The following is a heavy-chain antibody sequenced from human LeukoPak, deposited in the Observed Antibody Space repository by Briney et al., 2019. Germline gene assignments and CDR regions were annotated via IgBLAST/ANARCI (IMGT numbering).Heavy chain of an antibody. J-gene: IGHJ4*02. D-gene: IGHD5-12*01. CDR1: GFTFISYS. Sequence: GGSLRLSCSASGFTFISYSMTWVRQAPGKGLEWVSSISGNGDSTYYADSVKGRFTISRDNSKDTLYLQMNSLRVDDMAVYYCAGQWLRLGPIDYWGQGTLVSVSS. CDR2: ISGNGDST. V-gene: IGHV3-23*01. CDR3: AGQWLRLGPIDY.